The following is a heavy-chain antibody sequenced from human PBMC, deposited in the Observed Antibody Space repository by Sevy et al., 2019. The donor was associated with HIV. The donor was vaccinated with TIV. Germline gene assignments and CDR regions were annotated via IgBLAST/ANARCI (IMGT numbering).Heavy chain of an antibody. J-gene: IGHJ6*02. CDR3: ARGRFRSGSYGLGIYYYGMDV. CDR1: GGSFSGYY. CDR2: INHSGST. D-gene: IGHD3-10*01. Sequence: SETLSLTCAVYGGSFSGYYWSWIRQPPGKGLEWIGEINHSGSTNYNPSLKSRVTISVDTSKNQFSLKLSSVTAADTAVYYCARGRFRSGSYGLGIYYYGMDVWGQGTTVTVSS. V-gene: IGHV4-34*01.